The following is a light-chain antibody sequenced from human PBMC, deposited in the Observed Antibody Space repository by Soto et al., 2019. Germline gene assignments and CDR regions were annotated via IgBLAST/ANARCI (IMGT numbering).Light chain of an antibody. CDR1: QSISSW. V-gene: IGKV1-5*03. J-gene: IGKJ2*01. Sequence: DIQMTKSPSTLSASVGDRVTITCRASQSISSWLAWYQQKPGKAPKLLLYKASSLESGDPSRFSGSGSGTEFTLTIRSLQPDDFATYYCQQYNSYPYTFDQGTKLEIK. CDR3: QQYNSYPYT. CDR2: KAS.